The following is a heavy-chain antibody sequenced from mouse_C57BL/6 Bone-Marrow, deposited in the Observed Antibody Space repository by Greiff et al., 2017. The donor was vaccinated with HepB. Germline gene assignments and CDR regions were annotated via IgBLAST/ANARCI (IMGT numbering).Heavy chain of an antibody. J-gene: IGHJ3*01. D-gene: IGHD1-1*01. CDR3: ARSYYGSSSSFAY. V-gene: IGHV1-64*01. CDR1: GYTFTSYW. Sequence: QVQLQQPGAELVKPGASVKLSCKASGYTFTSYWMHWVKQRPGQGLEWIGMIHPNSGSTNYNEKFKSKATLTVDKSSSTAYMQLSSLTSEDSAVYYCARSYYGSSSSFAYWGQGTLVTVSA. CDR2: IHPNSGST.